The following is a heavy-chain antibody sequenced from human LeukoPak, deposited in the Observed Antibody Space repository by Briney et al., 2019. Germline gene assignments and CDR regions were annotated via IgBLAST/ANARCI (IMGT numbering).Heavy chain of an antibody. V-gene: IGHV7-4-1*02. CDR3: ARISSGWSSHFDS. D-gene: IGHD6-19*01. Sequence: ASVKVSCKASGFTFTSSTINWVRQAPGQGLEWMGWINTNTGNPTYAQGFTGRFVFSLDTSVSTAYLQISSLKAEDTAVYYCARISSGWSSHFDSWGQGTLVTVSS. J-gene: IGHJ4*02. CDR2: INTNTGNP. CDR1: GFTFTSST.